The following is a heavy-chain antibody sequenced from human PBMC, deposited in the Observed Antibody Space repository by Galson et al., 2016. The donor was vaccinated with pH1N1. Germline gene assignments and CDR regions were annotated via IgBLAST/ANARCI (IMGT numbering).Heavy chain of an antibody. CDR1: GFTFSTYW. J-gene: IGHJ6*02. D-gene: IGHD2-15*01. CDR2: IKEDGSEK. Sequence: CAASGFTFSTYWMAWVRQAPGKGLEWVANIKEDGSEKYHVGSLQGRFTISRDDAKNSLFLQMNSLRAEDTAVYYCARSGGSDMDVWGQGTTVTFSS. CDR3: ARSGGSDMDV. V-gene: IGHV3-7*03.